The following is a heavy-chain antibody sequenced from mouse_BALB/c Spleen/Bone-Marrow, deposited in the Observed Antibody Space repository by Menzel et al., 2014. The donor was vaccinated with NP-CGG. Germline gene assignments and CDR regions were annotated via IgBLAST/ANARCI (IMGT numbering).Heavy chain of an antibody. J-gene: IGHJ3*01. V-gene: IGHV1-7*01. CDR2: ISPSTGYS. CDR3: ARYGNYPLFAY. Sequence: VQLQQSGAELAKPGASVKMSCKASGYSFTNYWMHWVKQSPGQGLEWIGYISPSTGYSEYNQKFKDKATLTADKSSNIAYMQLSSLTSEDSAVYYCARYGNYPLFAYWGQGTLVTVSA. D-gene: IGHD2-1*01. CDR1: GYSFTNYW.